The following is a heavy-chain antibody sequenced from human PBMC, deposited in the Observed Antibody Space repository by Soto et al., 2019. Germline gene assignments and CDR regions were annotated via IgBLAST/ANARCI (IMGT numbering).Heavy chain of an antibody. J-gene: IGHJ5*02. Sequence: QVQLQQWGAGLLKPSETLSLTCAVYGGSFSGYYWSWIRQPPGKGLEWIGEINHSGSTNYNPSLKSRVTISVDTSKNQFSLKLSSVTAADTAVYYCARGRRGYSSSSLPQFDPWGQGTLVTVSS. D-gene: IGHD6-13*01. CDR2: INHSGST. V-gene: IGHV4-34*01. CDR3: ARGRRGYSSSSLPQFDP. CDR1: GGSFSGYY.